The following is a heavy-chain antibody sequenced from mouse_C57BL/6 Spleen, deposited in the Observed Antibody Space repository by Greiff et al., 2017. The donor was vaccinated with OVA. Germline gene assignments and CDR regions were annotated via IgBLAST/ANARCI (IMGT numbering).Heavy chain of an antibody. Sequence: AHIWWDDDKYYNPALKSRLTISKDTSKNQVFLKIANVDTADTATYYCARIESYGSSSFAYWGQGTLVTVSA. CDR3: ARIESYGSSSFAY. V-gene: IGHV8-8*01. D-gene: IGHD1-1*01. J-gene: IGHJ3*01. CDR2: IWWDDDK.